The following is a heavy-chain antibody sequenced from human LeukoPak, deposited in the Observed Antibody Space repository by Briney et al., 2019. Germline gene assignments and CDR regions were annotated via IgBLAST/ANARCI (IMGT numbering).Heavy chain of an antibody. V-gene: IGHV3-23*01. CDR3: ATQYYDFWSGYVADY. CDR2: ISGSGGST. CDR1: GFTFSSYA. D-gene: IGHD3-3*01. Sequence: GGSLRLSCAASGFTFSSYAMSWVRQAPGKGLEWVSAISGSGGSTYYADSVKGRFTISRDNSKNTLYLQMNSLRAEDTAVYYCATQYYDFWSGYVADYWGQGTLVTVSS. J-gene: IGHJ4*02.